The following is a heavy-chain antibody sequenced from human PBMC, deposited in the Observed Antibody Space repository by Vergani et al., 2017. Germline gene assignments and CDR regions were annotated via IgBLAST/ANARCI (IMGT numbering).Heavy chain of an antibody. V-gene: IGHV3-64*01. CDR3: ARDLNWNFHWFDP. J-gene: IGHJ5*02. CDR1: GFTFSSYA. CDR2: ISSNGGST. Sequence: EVQLVETGGGLIQPGGSLRLSCAASGFTFSSYAMHWVRQAPGKGLEYVSAISSNGGSTYYANSVKGRFTISRDNSKNTLYLQMGSLRAEDMAVYYCARDLNWNFHWFDPWGQGTLVTVSS. D-gene: IGHD1-7*01.